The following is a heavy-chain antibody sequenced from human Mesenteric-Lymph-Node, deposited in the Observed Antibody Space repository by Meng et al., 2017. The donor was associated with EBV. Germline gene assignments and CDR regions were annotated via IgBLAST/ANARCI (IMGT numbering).Heavy chain of an antibody. D-gene: IGHD3-10*01. V-gene: IGHV1-18*01. J-gene: IGHJ5*02. CDR1: GSTSTSYG. CDR2: INAYNRHT. Sequence: QVQLLQSGAEVKKPGASVKVSCKASGSTSTSYGVSWVRQAPGQGLEWMGRINAYNRHTTYAENFQGRVTMTADTSTNTAYMELRSLRSDDTAVYYCARDIVLELTATRVIDPWGQGTLVTVSS. CDR3: ARDIVLELTATRVIDP.